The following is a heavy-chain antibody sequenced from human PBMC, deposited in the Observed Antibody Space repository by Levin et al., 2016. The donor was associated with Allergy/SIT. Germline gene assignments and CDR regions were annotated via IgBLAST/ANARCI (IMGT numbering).Heavy chain of an antibody. Sequence: GGSLRLSCAASGFTFSDYYMSWIRQAPGRGLEWVSYISSSSSYTNYADYVKGRFTISRDSAKNSLYLQMNSLRAEDTAVYYCARYYDSSGYYLGLAYWGQGTLVTVSS. J-gene: IGHJ4*02. CDR3: ARYYDSSGYYLGLAY. CDR1: GFTFSDYY. CDR2: ISSSSSYT. V-gene: IGHV3-11*06. D-gene: IGHD3-22*01.